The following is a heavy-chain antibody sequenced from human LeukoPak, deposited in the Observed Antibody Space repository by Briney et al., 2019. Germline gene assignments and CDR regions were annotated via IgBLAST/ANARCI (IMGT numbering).Heavy chain of an antibody. J-gene: IGHJ4*02. V-gene: IGHV3-74*01. Sequence: GGSLSLSCAASGLAFSSYWMHWVRQRPGKGLLWFSRITSDGSITRYAASVKGRFTISRDNAKNTLYLQMNSLRAEDTAVYYCATDKGAAPEERADYWGQGTLVTVSS. CDR1: GLAFSSYW. CDR2: ITSDGSIT. D-gene: IGHD1-1*01. CDR3: ATDKGAAPEERADY.